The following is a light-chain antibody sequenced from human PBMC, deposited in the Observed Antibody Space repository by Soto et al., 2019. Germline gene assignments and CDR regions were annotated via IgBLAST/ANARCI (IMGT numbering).Light chain of an antibody. CDR1: QDISNY. CDR3: QQRNSYPRT. Sequence: DIQMTQSPSSLSASVGDRVTITCQASQDISNYLNWYQQKPGKAPKLLIYDASNLETGVPSRFSGSGSETEFTLTITSLQPEDSATYYCQQRNSYPRTFGQGTKVDIK. V-gene: IGKV1-33*01. J-gene: IGKJ2*01. CDR2: DAS.